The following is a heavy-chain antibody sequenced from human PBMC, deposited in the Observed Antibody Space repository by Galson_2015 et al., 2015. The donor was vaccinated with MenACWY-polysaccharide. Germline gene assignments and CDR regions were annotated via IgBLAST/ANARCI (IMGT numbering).Heavy chain of an antibody. D-gene: IGHD5-12*01. Sequence: QSGAEVIKPGESLQISCTGSGYSFTSYWVGWVRQMPGKGLEWMGIIYPGDSDTRYSPSFQGQVTISADKSISTAYLQWSSLKASDTAMYYCARLESGHDSKPYYYYCMDVWGQGTTVTVSS. CDR3: ARLESGHDSKPYYYYCMDV. CDR2: IYPGDSDT. CDR1: GYSFTSYW. J-gene: IGHJ6*02. V-gene: IGHV5-51*03.